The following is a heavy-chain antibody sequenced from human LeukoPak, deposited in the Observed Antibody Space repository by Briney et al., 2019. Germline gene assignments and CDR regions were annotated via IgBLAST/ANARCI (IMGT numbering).Heavy chain of an antibody. Sequence: ASVKVSCKASGYTFTGYYMHWVRQAPGQGLEWMGWINPNSGGTNYAQKFQGRVTMTRDTSISTAYMELSRLRSDDTAVYYCARGESSLRYFDWLPKHNWFDPWGKGTTVTVSS. J-gene: IGHJ6*04. CDR1: GYTFTGYY. CDR2: INPNSGGT. V-gene: IGHV1-2*02. D-gene: IGHD3-9*01. CDR3: ARGESSLRYFDWLPKHNWFDP.